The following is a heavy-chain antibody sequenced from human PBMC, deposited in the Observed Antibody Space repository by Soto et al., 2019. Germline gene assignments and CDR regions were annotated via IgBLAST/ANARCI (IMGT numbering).Heavy chain of an antibody. V-gene: IGHV4-59*12. CDR1: GGSISSYY. J-gene: IGHJ5*02. CDR3: AGDGYIPIFGAGWFDP. Sequence: QVQLQESGPGLVKPSETLSLTCTVPGGSISSYYWSWIRQPPGKGLEWVGYIYYSGSTNYNPSLTSRVTISVDTSKTQFSLKPSSVTAADTAVYYCAGDGYIPIFGAGWFDPWGQGTLVTVSS. D-gene: IGHD3-3*01. CDR2: IYYSGST.